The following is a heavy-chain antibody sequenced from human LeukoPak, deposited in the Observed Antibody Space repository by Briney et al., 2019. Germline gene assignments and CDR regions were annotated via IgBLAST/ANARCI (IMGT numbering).Heavy chain of an antibody. Sequence: SVKVSCKASGGTFSSYTISWVRQAPGQGLEWMGRIIPILGIANYAQKFQGRVTITADKSTSTAYMELSSLRSEDTAVYYCARDGGSFELRGSYGGYYGMDVWGQGTTVTVSS. CDR2: IIPILGIA. CDR1: GGTFSSYT. CDR3: ARDGGSFELRGSYGGYYGMDV. D-gene: IGHD5-18*01. V-gene: IGHV1-69*04. J-gene: IGHJ6*02.